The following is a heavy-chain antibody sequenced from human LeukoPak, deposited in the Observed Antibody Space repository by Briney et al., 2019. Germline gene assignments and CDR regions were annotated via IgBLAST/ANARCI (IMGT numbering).Heavy chain of an antibody. J-gene: IGHJ1*01. Sequence: GGSLRLSCAASGFTFDEYATHWVRQAPGKGLEWVSLISGEGGSTYYADSVKGRFTISRDNSKNSLYLQMNRLRTEDTALYYCVKDSPIERFQHWGQGTLVTVSS. CDR1: GFTFDEYA. CDR3: VKDSPIERFQH. D-gene: IGHD2/OR15-2a*01. CDR2: ISGEGGST. V-gene: IGHV3-43*02.